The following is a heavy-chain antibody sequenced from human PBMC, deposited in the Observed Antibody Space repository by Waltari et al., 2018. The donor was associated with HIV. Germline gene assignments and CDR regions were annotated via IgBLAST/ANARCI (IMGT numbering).Heavy chain of an antibody. CDR3: ARDRDRTTDYYYYYGMDV. J-gene: IGHJ6*02. CDR1: GYTFTGYY. Sequence: QVQLVQSGAQVKKPGASVEVSCKASGYTFTGYYMHWMRQAPGQGLEWMGWINPNSGGTNYAQKFQGRVTMTRDTSISTAYMELSRLRSDDTAVYYCARDRDRTTDYYYYYGMDVWGQGTTVTVSS. V-gene: IGHV1-2*02. CDR2: INPNSGGT. D-gene: IGHD1-7*01.